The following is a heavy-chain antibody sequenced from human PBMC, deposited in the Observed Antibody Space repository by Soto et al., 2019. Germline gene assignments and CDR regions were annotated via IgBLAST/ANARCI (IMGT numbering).Heavy chain of an antibody. V-gene: IGHV4-34*01. D-gene: IGHD6-13*01. CDR2: INYSGST. CDR1: DGSFSGYY. Sequence: QVQLLQWGAGLLKPSETLSLTCAVYDGSFSGYYWNWIRQPPGKGLEWIGEINYSGSTNYNPSLTSRVAISVDTSKDQFSLKLTSVTAADTAVYSCARGRRRGSSSWYGMDVWGQGTTVTVSS. CDR3: ARGRRRGSSSWYGMDV. J-gene: IGHJ6*02.